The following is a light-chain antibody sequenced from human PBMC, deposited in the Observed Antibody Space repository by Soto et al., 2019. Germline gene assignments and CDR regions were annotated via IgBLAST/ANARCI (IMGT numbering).Light chain of an antibody. CDR1: QSVSSY. V-gene: IGKV3-11*01. CDR2: DAS. J-gene: IGKJ3*01. Sequence: EIVLTQSPATLSLSPGERATLSCRASQSVSSYLAWYQQKPGQALRLLIYDASNRATGIPARFSGSGSGTDFTLTISSLEPEDFAVYYCQQRSNWPSFTFGPGTKVDIK. CDR3: QQRSNWPSFT.